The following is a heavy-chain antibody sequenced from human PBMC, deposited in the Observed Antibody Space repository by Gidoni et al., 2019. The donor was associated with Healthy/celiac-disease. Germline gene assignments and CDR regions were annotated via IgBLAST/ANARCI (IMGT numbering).Heavy chain of an antibody. CDR2: IYPGDSDT. D-gene: IGHD3-10*01. CDR1: GSSFTSYW. CDR3: ARQETYYYGSGSYSPLDP. J-gene: IGHJ5*02. V-gene: IGHV5-51*01. Sequence: EVQLVQSGAEVKKPGESLKISCKGSGSSFTSYWLGWVRQMPGKGLEWMGIIYPGDSDTRYSPSFQGQVTISADKSISTAYLQWSSLKASDTAMYYCARQETYYYGSGSYSPLDPWGQGTLVTVSS.